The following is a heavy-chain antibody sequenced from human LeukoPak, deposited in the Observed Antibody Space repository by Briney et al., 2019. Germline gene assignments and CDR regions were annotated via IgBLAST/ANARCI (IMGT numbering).Heavy chain of an antibody. Sequence: SETLSLTCTVSGGSISSYYWSWIRQPPGKGLEWIGYIYYSGSTNYNPSLKSRVTISVDTSKNQFSLKLSSVTAADTAVYYCAREVPSGLDVWGKGTTVTVSS. V-gene: IGHV4-59*01. J-gene: IGHJ6*04. CDR1: GGSISSYY. D-gene: IGHD6-25*01. CDR3: AREVPSGLDV. CDR2: IYYSGST.